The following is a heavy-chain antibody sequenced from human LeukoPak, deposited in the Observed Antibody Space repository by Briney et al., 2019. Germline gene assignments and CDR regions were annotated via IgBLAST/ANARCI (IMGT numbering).Heavy chain of an antibody. D-gene: IGHD2-21*02. J-gene: IGHJ3*02. Sequence: PSGTLSLTCAVSGGSISSSYWWSWVRQPPGKGLEWIGEVYHSGSTNYSPSLKSRVTLSVDKSKNQFSLRLSSVTAADTAVYYCAGAYCGGDCYSGRTFDIWGQGTMVTVSS. V-gene: IGHV4-4*02. CDR1: GGSISSSYW. CDR3: AGAYCGGDCYSGRTFDI. CDR2: VYHSGST.